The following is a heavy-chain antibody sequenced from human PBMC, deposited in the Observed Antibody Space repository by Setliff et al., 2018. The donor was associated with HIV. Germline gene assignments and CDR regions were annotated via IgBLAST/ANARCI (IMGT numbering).Heavy chain of an antibody. CDR2: VDPEDDET. CDR3: ATLSTSCSSTSCYYFDN. Sequence: ASVKVSCKASGYTFTDYYMHWVQQAPGKGLEWVGRVDPEDDETLFAENFQGRVTITADTSTDTAYTELTSLRSEDTAVYYCATLSTSCSSTSCYYFDNWGQGTLFTVSS. J-gene: IGHJ4*02. D-gene: IGHD2-2*01. CDR1: GYTFTDYY. V-gene: IGHV1-69-2*01.